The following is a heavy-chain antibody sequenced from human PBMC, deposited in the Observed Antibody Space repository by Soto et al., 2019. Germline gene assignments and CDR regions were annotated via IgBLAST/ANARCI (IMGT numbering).Heavy chain of an antibody. Sequence: QVQLVQSGAEAKKPGASVKVSCKASGYTFIAYHIHWLRQAPGQGLEWMGWINPNSGGTNYAQEFQDRVTMTRDTSISTAYMELSRLTSDDTAMYYCAKDHGSGWYGDFDYGGQGTLVTVSP. V-gene: IGHV1-2*02. CDR3: AKDHGSGWYGDFDY. CDR1: GYTFIAYH. D-gene: IGHD6-19*01. J-gene: IGHJ4*02. CDR2: INPNSGGT.